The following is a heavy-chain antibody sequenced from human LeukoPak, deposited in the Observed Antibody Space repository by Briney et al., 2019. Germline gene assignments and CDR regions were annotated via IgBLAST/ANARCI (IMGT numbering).Heavy chain of an antibody. D-gene: IGHD2-2*01. V-gene: IGHV3-30*02. J-gene: IGHJ4*02. Sequence: GGSLRLSCAASGFPFSKYGMYWVRQAPGKGLEWVAYIQFDENNKYYTDSVKGRFTISRDNPKNSLYLQMDSLRAEDTAVYYCAAQPFDYWGQGTLVTVSS. CDR2: IQFDENNK. CDR3: AAQPFDY. CDR1: GFPFSKYG.